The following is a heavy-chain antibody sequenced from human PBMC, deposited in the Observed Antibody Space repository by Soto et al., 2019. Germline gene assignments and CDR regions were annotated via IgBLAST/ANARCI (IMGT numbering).Heavy chain of an antibody. Sequence: QVQLVQSGAEVKKPGASVKVSCKASGYTFTGYFMHWVRQAPGQGLEWMGWINPNSGATKYAQKFQGRVTLTRDTSINTAYMEMTMLRSDDTAVYYCARGGATILAPLPWGQGTLVTVSS. J-gene: IGHJ5*02. CDR1: GYTFTGYF. CDR3: ARGGATILAPLP. V-gene: IGHV1-2*02. CDR2: INPNSGAT. D-gene: IGHD5-12*01.